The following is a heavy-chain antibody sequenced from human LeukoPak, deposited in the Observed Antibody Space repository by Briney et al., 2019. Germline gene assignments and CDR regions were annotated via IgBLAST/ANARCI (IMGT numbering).Heavy chain of an antibody. CDR2: ISGSGGST. V-gene: IGHV3-23*01. CDR3: AKDRGYSGYDYDAFDI. J-gene: IGHJ3*02. CDR1: GFTFSSYA. D-gene: IGHD5-12*01. Sequence: GGSLRLSCAASGFTFSSYAMSWVRQAPGKGLEWVSAISGSGGSTYYADSVKGRFTISRDNSKNTLYLQMNSLRAEDTAVYYCAKDRGYSGYDYDAFDIWGQGTMVTVSS.